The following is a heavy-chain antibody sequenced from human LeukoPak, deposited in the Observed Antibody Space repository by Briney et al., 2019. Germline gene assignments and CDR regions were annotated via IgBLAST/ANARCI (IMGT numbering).Heavy chain of an antibody. CDR1: GGSISSGGYY. V-gene: IGHV4-61*02. D-gene: IGHD6-19*01. Sequence: SETLSLTCTVSGGSISSGGYYWSWIRQPAGKGLEWIGRIYTSGSTNYNPSLKSRVAISVDTSKNQFSLKLSSVTAADTAVYYCARGQGSGWFAYWGQGTLVTVSS. CDR3: ARGQGSGWFAY. J-gene: IGHJ4*02. CDR2: IYTSGST.